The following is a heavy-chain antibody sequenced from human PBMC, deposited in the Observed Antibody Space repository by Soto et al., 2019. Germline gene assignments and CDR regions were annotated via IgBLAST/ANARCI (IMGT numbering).Heavy chain of an antibody. CDR3: ARVAVAGTRFDY. V-gene: IGHV4-4*02. D-gene: IGHD6-19*01. CDR2: IYHSGST. J-gene: IGHJ4*02. Sequence: QVQLQESGPGLVKPSGTLSLTCAVSGGSISSSNWWSWVRQPPGKGLEWIGEIYHSGSTNYNPSRKRRVTISGDKTKNQFSLKLSSVTAADTAVYYCARVAVAGTRFDYWGQGTLVTVSS. CDR1: GGSISSSNW.